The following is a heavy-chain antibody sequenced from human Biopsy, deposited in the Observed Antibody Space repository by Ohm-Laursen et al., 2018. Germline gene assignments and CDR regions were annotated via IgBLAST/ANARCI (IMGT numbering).Heavy chain of an antibody. Sequence: SLRLSCTASGFSVSSYDMNWVRQAPGKGLEWISYISETSSHIYDADSVRGRFTVARDIAKNSLYLQLNSLRVEDTAVHYCARDSSRGAREGDMDVWGQGTTVTVSS. V-gene: IGHV3-21*01. D-gene: IGHD6-6*01. CDR1: GFSVSSYD. CDR2: ISETSSHI. CDR3: ARDSSRGAREGDMDV. J-gene: IGHJ6*02.